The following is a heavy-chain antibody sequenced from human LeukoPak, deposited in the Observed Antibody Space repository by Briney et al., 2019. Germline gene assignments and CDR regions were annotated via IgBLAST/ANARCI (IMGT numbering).Heavy chain of an antibody. CDR3: ASAPLTSFDY. D-gene: IGHD4/OR15-4a*01. Sequence: SETLSLTCTVSGGFISSSSYYWGWIRQPPGKGLEWIGSIYYSGSTYYNPSLKSRVTISVDTSKNQFSLKLSSVTAADTAVYYCASAPLTSFDYWGQGTLVTVSS. J-gene: IGHJ4*02. CDR1: GGFISSSSYY. CDR2: IYYSGST. V-gene: IGHV4-39*01.